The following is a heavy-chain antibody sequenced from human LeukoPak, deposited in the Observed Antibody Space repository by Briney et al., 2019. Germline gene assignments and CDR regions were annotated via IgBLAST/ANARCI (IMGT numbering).Heavy chain of an antibody. D-gene: IGHD6-13*01. V-gene: IGHV3-23*01. CDR3: TKGMYSISFDAFDI. CDR1: GFIFSTYA. J-gene: IGHJ3*02. CDR2: ISETGGNT. Sequence: GGSLRPSCVASGFIFSTYAMTWVRQAPGKGLEWVSGISETGGNTYNADSVKGRFSISRDNSKNTLYLQMNNLRAEDTALYYCTKGMYSISFDAFDIWGQGTMVTVSS.